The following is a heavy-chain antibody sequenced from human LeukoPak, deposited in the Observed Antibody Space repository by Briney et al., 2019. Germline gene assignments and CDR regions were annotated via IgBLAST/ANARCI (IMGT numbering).Heavy chain of an antibody. D-gene: IGHD2-2*01. CDR2: ISGSGGST. CDR1: GFTFSSYA. V-gene: IGHV3-23*01. Sequence: GGSLRLSCAASGFTFSSYAMSWVRQAPGKGLEWVSAISGSGGSTYYADSVKGRFTISRDNSKNTLYLQMNSLRAEDTAVYYCAKVPFGGPAAEDYYYCMGVWGKGTTVTVSS. CDR3: AKVPFGGPAAEDYYYCMGV. J-gene: IGHJ6*03.